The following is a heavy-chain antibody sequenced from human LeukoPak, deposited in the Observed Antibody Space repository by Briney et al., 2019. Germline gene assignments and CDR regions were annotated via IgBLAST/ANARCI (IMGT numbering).Heavy chain of an antibody. CDR2: ISGTSNTI. D-gene: IGHD2-2*01. J-gene: IGHJ4*02. Sequence: GGSLRLSCVGSGFTFSSYSMNWARQAPGKGLEWVSYISGTSNTIYYADSVKGRFTVSRDNAKNSLYLQMNSLRAEDTAVYYCARGPFTSISKYFDYWGQGTLVTVSS. CDR3: ARGPFTSISKYFDY. V-gene: IGHV3-48*01. CDR1: GFTFSSYS.